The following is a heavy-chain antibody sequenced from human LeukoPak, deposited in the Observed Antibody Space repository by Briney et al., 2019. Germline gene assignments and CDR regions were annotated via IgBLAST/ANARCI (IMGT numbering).Heavy chain of an antibody. V-gene: IGHV1-46*01. CDR3: ARDRFGVTTVTTFDY. CDR2: INPSDDTT. D-gene: IGHD4-17*01. Sequence: EASVKVSCKASGYTFTSNHIHWVRQAPGQGLEWMGIINPSDDTTTYAQKFQGRVTITADKSTSTAYMELSSLRSEDTAVYYCARDRFGVTTVTTFDYWGQGTLVTVSS. J-gene: IGHJ4*02. CDR1: GYTFTSNH.